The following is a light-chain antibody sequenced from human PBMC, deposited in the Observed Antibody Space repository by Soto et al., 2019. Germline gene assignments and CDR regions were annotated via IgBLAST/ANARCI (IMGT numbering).Light chain of an antibody. Sequence: DIQMTQSPSSLSASVGDRVTITCRASQGISNYLAWYQQKPGKVPKLLLYSASTWQSGVQSRFSGSGSGKDFTLTISSLEPEDVATYYCQHYNNAPYIFGQGTKLEIK. CDR1: QGISNY. CDR2: SAS. J-gene: IGKJ2*01. CDR3: QHYNNAPYI. V-gene: IGKV1-27*01.